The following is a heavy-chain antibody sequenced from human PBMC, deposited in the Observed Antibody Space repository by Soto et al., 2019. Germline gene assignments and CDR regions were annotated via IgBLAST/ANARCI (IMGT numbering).Heavy chain of an antibody. J-gene: IGHJ4*02. CDR1: GYTFTRYG. D-gene: IGHD2-2*01. Sequence: QVQLVQSGAEVKKPGASVKVSCKASGYTFTRYGISWVRQAPGQGLEWMGWISAYNGNTNYAQKLQGRVTMTTDTSTSTAYMELRSLRSDDTAVYYCARDWGKGRPGYQLPNYFDYCGQGTLFTVSS. CDR2: ISAYNGNT. V-gene: IGHV1-18*01. CDR3: ARDWGKGRPGYQLPNYFDY.